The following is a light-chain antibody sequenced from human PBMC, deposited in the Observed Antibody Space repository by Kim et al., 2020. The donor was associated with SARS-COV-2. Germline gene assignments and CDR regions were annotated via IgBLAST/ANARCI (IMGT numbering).Light chain of an antibody. CDR2: DAS. J-gene: IGKJ4*01. CDR3: QQRNSWPPAVT. V-gene: IGKV3-11*01. Sequence: PGEGATIACRASQSIDTCLAWYQQRPGQAPRLLVYDASNRATGVPDRFSGSGSGTDFTLTISSLGPEDFSTYYCQQRNSWPPAVTFGGGTKVDIK. CDR1: QSIDTC.